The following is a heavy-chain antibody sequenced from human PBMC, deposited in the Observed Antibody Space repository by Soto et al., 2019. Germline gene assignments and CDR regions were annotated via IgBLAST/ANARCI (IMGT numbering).Heavy chain of an antibody. CDR1: GYTFTSYD. Sequence: ASVKVSCKASGYTFTSYDINWVRQATGQGLEWMGWMNPNSGNTGYAQKFQGRVTMTRNTSISTTYMELSSLRSEDTAVYYCATGYSNYYYYYMDVWGQGTTVTVSS. D-gene: IGHD5-18*01. CDR3: ATGYSNYYYYYMDV. V-gene: IGHV1-8*01. J-gene: IGHJ6*03. CDR2: MNPNSGNT.